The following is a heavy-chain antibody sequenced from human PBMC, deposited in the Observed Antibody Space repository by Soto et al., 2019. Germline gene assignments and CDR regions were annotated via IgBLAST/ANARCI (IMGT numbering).Heavy chain of an antibody. D-gene: IGHD3-9*01. J-gene: IGHJ6*02. CDR2: IYYSGST. V-gene: IGHV4-30-4*01. CDR1: GDSISSGANY. CDR3: ARGDILTVYGCMDV. Sequence: KPSETLSLTCTVSGDSISSGANYWSWIRQPPGKGLEWIGYIYYSGSTYYNPTLKSRVTISVDRSKNLFSLKLSSVTAADTAVYFCARGDILTVYGCMDVWGQGTTVNVSS.